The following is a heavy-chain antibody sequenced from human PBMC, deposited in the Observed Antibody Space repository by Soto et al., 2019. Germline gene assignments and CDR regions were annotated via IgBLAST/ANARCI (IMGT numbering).Heavy chain of an antibody. CDR3: ASSTVTPVRYYGMDV. Sequence: GASVKVSCKASGGTFSSYAISWVRQAPGQGLEWMGGIIPIFGTANYAQKFQGRITITADESTSTAYMKLSSLRSEDTAVYYCASSTVTPVRYYGMDVWGQGTTVTVS. CDR1: GGTFSSYA. CDR2: IIPIFGTA. J-gene: IGHJ6*02. V-gene: IGHV1-69*13. D-gene: IGHD4-17*01.